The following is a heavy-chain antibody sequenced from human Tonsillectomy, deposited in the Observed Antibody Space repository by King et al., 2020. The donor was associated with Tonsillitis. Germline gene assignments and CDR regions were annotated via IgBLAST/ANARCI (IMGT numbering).Heavy chain of an antibody. CDR1: GFTFSRCG. Sequence: HVQLVESGGGVVQPGRSLRLSCAASGFTFSRCGMHWVRQAPGKGLEWVAVISYDGSNNYYADSVKGRFTISRDNSKNTLYLQMNGLRPEDTAVYYCAKGIDSDSGSDYWGQGTLVTVSS. J-gene: IGHJ4*02. CDR2: ISYDGSNN. D-gene: IGHD4-11*01. V-gene: IGHV3-30*18. CDR3: AKGIDSDSGSDY.